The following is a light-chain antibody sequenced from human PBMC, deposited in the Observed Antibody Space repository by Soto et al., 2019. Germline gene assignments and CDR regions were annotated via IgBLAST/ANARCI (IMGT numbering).Light chain of an antibody. CDR2: DAS. J-gene: IGKJ1*01. Sequence: DIQMTQSPSTLSAPVGDRVTITCRASQSISSWLAWYQQKPGKAPKLLIYDASNLESGVPSRFSGSGSGTEFTLTISSLQPDDFATYYCQQYNSYSGTFGQGTKVDIK. CDR3: QQYNSYSGT. V-gene: IGKV1-5*01. CDR1: QSISSW.